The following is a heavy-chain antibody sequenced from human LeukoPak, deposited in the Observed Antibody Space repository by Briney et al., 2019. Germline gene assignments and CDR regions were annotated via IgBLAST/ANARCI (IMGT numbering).Heavy chain of an antibody. Sequence: GESLRLPCAASGFTFSSYWMHWVRQAPGKGLVWVSRINSDGTTTSYADSVKGRLTISRVSATNTLYLQMNSLRAEDTAVYYCASARDGYNYMNDWGQGTLVTVSS. D-gene: IGHD5-24*01. CDR2: INSDGTTT. V-gene: IGHV3-74*01. J-gene: IGHJ4*02. CDR3: ASARDGYNYMND. CDR1: GFTFSSYW.